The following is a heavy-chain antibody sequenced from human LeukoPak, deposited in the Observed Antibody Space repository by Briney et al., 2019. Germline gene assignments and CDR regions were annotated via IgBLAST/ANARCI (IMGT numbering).Heavy chain of an antibody. Sequence: GRSLRLSCAASGFTFSSYAMHWVRQAPGKGLEWVAVIWNDGSNKYYADSMKGRFTISRDNSKNTLYLQINSLRAEDTAVYYCARAQYSGYDSGTLDYWGQGTLVTVSS. CDR1: GFTFSSYA. CDR2: IWNDGSNK. D-gene: IGHD5-12*01. CDR3: ARAQYSGYDSGTLDY. V-gene: IGHV3-30*04. J-gene: IGHJ4*02.